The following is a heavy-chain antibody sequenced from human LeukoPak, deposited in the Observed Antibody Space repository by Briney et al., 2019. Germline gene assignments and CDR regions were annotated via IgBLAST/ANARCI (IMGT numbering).Heavy chain of an antibody. Sequence: SQTLSLTCAISGDSVSSNNVAWNWLRQSPSRGLEWLGRIYYKSKWSYDYAVSVKSRITINPDTSKNQFSLQLDSMTPDDTAVYYCARDHLRAYDYWGQGTLVTVAS. CDR3: ARDHLRAYDY. CDR1: GDSVSSNNVA. J-gene: IGHJ4*02. V-gene: IGHV6-1*01. CDR2: IYYKSKWSY.